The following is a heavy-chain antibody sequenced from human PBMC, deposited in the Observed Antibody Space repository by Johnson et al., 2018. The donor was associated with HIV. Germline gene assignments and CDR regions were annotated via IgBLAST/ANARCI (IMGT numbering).Heavy chain of an antibody. Sequence: QMLLVESGGGWVKPGGSLRLSCAASGFTFSDYYMSWMRQAPGQGLEWGTVISYDGNNKYYADSVKGRFTISRDNAKNSLYLQMNSLRAEDTAVYYCARIPGSGWDHDAFDIWGQGTMVTVSS. D-gene: IGHD6-19*01. CDR2: ISYDGNNK. CDR3: ARIPGSGWDHDAFDI. V-gene: IGHV3-11*04. J-gene: IGHJ3*02. CDR1: GFTFSDYY.